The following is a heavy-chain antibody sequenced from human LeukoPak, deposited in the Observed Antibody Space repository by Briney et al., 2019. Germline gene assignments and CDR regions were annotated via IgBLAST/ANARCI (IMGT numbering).Heavy chain of an antibody. Sequence: PGGSLRLSCAASGFTVSSSYMSWVRLAPGKGLEWFSVIYSSGTTSHADFVKGRFTISRETSKNTLYLQRSTLRAEDTAVYYCARAGGAARDHFDSWGQGTLVTVSS. D-gene: IGHD6-6*01. CDR1: GFTVSSSY. J-gene: IGHJ4*02. CDR2: IYSSGTT. V-gene: IGHV3-66*01. CDR3: ARAGGAARDHFDS.